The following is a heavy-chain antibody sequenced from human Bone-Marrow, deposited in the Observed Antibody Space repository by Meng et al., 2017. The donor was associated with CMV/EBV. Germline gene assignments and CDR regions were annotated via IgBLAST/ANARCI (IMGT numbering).Heavy chain of an antibody. CDR3: ARERRGDAFDI. CDR2: IYYSGST. V-gene: IGHV4-30-4*08. CDR1: GGSISSGDYY. Sequence: CTVSGGSISSGDYYWSWIRQPPGKGLEWIAYIYYSGSTYYNPSLKSRVTISVDTSKNQFSLKLSSVTAADTAVYYCARERRGDAFDIWGQGTMVTVSS. J-gene: IGHJ3*02.